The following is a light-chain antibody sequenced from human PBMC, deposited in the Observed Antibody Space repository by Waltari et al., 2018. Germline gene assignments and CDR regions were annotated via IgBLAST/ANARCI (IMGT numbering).Light chain of an antibody. CDR2: EVD. J-gene: IGLJ2*01. V-gene: IGLV2-8*01. CDR1: TSDIGAYKY. CDR3: SSYAGSNKLI. Sequence: QSALTQSPSAPGPPRQTVTISCTGTTSDIGAYKYVPWYQQIPGRASAFIISEVDRRPPGVADRFSGSKSGNTASLTVSGLQTEDEGDYYCSSYAGSNKLIFGGVTK.